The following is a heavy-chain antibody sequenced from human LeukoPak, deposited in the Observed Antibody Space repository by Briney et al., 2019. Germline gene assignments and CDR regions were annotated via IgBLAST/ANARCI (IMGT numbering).Heavy chain of an antibody. CDR2: IYSDNT. Sequence: PGGSLRLSCAASGFTFNNYWMSWVRQAPGKGLEWVSFIYSDNTHYSDSVKGRFTISRDNSKNTLYLQMNSLRAEDTAVYYCAKDGAVAENYYYYMDVWGKGTTVTVSS. D-gene: IGHD6-19*01. CDR1: GFTFNNYW. CDR3: AKDGAVAENYYYYMDV. V-gene: IGHV3-53*01. J-gene: IGHJ6*03.